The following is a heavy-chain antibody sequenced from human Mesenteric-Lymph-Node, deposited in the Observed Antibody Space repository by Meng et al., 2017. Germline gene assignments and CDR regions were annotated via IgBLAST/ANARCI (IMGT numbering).Heavy chain of an antibody. Sequence: GESLKISCAASGFTFSSYAMSWVRQAPGKGLEWVSAISGSGGSTYYADSVKGRFTVSRDNSRDTLYLEMNSLKTEDTAVYYCVRSNILGGTQFDYWGQGTLVTVSS. CDR1: GFTFSSYA. CDR2: ISGSGGST. V-gene: IGHV3-23*01. J-gene: IGHJ4*02. D-gene: IGHD1-26*01. CDR3: VRSNILGGTQFDY.